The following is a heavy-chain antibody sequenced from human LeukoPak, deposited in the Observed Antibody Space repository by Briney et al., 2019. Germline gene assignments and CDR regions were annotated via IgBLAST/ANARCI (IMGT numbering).Heavy chain of an antibody. Sequence: ASVKVSCKASGYTFTGYYMHWVRQAPGQGPEWMGWISPNNSDTRYSQKFQGRVTMTTDTSISTAYMELSGLTSDDTAVYYCAAPGYKYGYVLDHWGQGTLVTVSS. V-gene: IGHV1-2*02. D-gene: IGHD5-18*01. CDR1: GYTFTGYY. CDR3: AAPGYKYGYVLDH. J-gene: IGHJ4*02. CDR2: ISPNNSDT.